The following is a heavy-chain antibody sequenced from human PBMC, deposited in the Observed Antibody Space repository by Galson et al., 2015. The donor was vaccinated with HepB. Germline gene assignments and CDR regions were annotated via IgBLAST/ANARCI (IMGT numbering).Heavy chain of an antibody. CDR2: IWYDGSNK. CDR1: GFTFSSYG. CDR3: ARGSPYWYFDL. J-gene: IGHJ2*01. V-gene: IGHV3-33*01. Sequence: SLRLSCAASGFTFSSYGMHWVRQAPGKGLEWVAVIWYDGSNKYYADSVKGRFTISRDNSKNTLYLQMNSLRAEDTAVYYCARGSPYWYFDLWGRGTLVTVSS.